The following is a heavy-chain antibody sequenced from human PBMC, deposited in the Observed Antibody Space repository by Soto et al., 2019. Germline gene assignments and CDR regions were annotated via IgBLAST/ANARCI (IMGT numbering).Heavy chain of an antibody. CDR1: GFTFSSYA. CDR3: ARPPFDFWSGYYRYLDV. Sequence: GGSLRLSCAASGFTFSSYAMHWVRQAPGKGLEWVAVISYDGSNKYYADSVKGRFTISRDNSKNTLYLQMNSLRAEDTAVYYCARPPFDFWSGYYRYLDVWGQGTTVTVSS. V-gene: IGHV3-30-3*01. J-gene: IGHJ6*02. D-gene: IGHD3-3*01. CDR2: ISYDGSNK.